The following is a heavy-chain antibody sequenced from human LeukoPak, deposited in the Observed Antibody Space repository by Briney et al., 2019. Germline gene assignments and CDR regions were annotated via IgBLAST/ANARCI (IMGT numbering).Heavy chain of an antibody. CDR2: ISYDGSNK. Sequence: GRSLRLSCAASGFTFSSYAMHWVRQAPGKGLEWVAVISYDGSNKYYADSVKGRFTISRDNSKNTLYLQMNSLRAEDTAVYYCAKDALIVATIYYYYGMDVWGQGTTVTVSS. D-gene: IGHD5-12*01. J-gene: IGHJ6*02. V-gene: IGHV3-30*01. CDR3: AKDALIVATIYYYYGMDV. CDR1: GFTFSSYA.